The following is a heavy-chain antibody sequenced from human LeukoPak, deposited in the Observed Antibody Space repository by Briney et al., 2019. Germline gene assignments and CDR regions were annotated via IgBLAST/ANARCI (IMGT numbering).Heavy chain of an antibody. V-gene: IGHV2-5*02. CDR3: AYSQGGHFVSIPAPFDH. Sequence: SGPTLVNPTQTLTLTCTFSGFSLTTTGVAVGWIRQPPGQALEWLALIYRDDDKRYKSSLKNRLTITRGTSENQVVLTLTNMDPIDTATYYCAYSQGGHFVSIPAPFDHWGQGILVTVSS. CDR1: GFSLTTTGVA. J-gene: IGHJ4*02. CDR2: IYRDDDK. D-gene: IGHD3-16*01.